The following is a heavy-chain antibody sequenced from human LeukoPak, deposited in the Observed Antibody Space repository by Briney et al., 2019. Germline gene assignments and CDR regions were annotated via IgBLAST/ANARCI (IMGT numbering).Heavy chain of an antibody. J-gene: IGHJ4*02. CDR3: ARGGYDSSGLLDY. CDR1: GGSISSYY. V-gene: IGHV4-59*01. Sequence: PSETLSLTCTVSGGSISSYYWSWIRQPPGKGLEWIGYIYYSGSTNYNPSLKSRVTISVDTSKNQFSLKLSSVTAADTAVYYCARGGYDSSGLLDYWGQGTLVTVSS. CDR2: IYYSGST. D-gene: IGHD3-22*01.